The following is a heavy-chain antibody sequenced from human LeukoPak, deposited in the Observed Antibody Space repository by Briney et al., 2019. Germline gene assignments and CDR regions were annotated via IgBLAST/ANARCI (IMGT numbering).Heavy chain of an antibody. Sequence: GGSLRLSCAASGFTFSSYSMNWVRQAPGKGLEWVSYISSSSNTIYYADSVKGRFTISRDNSKNTLYLQMNSLRTEDTAVYYCARTQTSYSAYDLVDYWGQGTLVTVSS. CDR3: ARTQTSYSAYDLVDY. CDR2: ISSSSNTI. D-gene: IGHD5-12*01. J-gene: IGHJ4*02. CDR1: GFTFSSYS. V-gene: IGHV3-48*01.